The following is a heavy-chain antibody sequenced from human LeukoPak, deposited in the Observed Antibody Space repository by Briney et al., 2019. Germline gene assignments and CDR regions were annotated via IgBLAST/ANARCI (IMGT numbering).Heavy chain of an antibody. J-gene: IGHJ4*02. V-gene: IGHV1-3*01. D-gene: IGHD3-22*01. CDR2: INAGNGNT. CDR1: GYTFTTYA. Sequence: ASVKVSCKASGYTFTTYAMHWVRQAPGQRLEWMGWINAGNGNTKYSQKFQGRVTFTRDTSASTAYVELSSLRSEDTAVYYCARDLGVVVIPTGGYYFDYWGQGTLVTVSS. CDR3: ARDLGVVVIPTGGYYFDY.